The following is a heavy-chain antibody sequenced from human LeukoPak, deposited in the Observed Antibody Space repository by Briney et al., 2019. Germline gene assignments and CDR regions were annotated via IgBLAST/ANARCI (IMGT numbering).Heavy chain of an antibody. CDR2: IIPIFGIA. V-gene: IGHV1-69*04. CDR3: ASRYSGYPVYYYGMDV. Sequence: ASVKVSCKASGGTFSSYAISWVRQAPGHGLEWMGRIIPIFGIANYAQKFQGRVTITADKSTSTAYMELSSLRSEDTAVYYCASRYSGYPVYYYGMDVWGQGTTVTVSS. J-gene: IGHJ6*02. D-gene: IGHD5-12*01. CDR1: GGTFSSYA.